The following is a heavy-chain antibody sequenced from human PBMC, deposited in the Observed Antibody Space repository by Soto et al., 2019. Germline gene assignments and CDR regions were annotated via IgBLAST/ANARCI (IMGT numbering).Heavy chain of an antibody. J-gene: IGHJ4*02. Sequence: EVQLVESGGGLIQPGGSLRLSCVVSGFTVSSSNYMSWFRPAPGKGLEWVSVIYTGGTTYYADSVKGRFTISRDNSKNSLYLQMNSLRVEDTAVYYCHGYGYWGQGTLVTVSS. V-gene: IGHV3-53*01. CDR3: HGYGY. CDR2: IYTGGTT. CDR1: GFTVSSSNY. D-gene: IGHD5-12*01.